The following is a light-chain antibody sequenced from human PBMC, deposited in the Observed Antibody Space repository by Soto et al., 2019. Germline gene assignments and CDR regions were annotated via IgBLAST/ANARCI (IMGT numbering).Light chain of an antibody. CDR2: GAS. J-gene: IGKJ4*01. V-gene: IGKV3-20*01. CDR3: QQYGSPLT. CDR1: QSLYNNY. Sequence: EIVLTQSPGSLSLFPGETATLSCRASQSLYNNYLAWYQEKPGQAPRLLIHGASSRPTGIPDRFSGSGSGTDFTLTITRLEPEDSAVYYCQQYGSPLTFGGGTKVEIK.